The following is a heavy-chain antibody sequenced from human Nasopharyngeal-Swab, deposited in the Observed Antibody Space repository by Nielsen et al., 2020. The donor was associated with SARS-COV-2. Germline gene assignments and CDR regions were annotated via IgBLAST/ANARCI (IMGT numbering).Heavy chain of an antibody. CDR3: ARQDRFYYYLDV. J-gene: IGHJ6*03. V-gene: IGHV3-21*01. D-gene: IGHD3-3*01. Sequence: GESLKISCAASGFIFSTYAMHWVRQAPGKGLEWVSYINPSSGYIYYAESLKGRFTISRDNGKNSVYLQMNSLRADDTAVYFCARQDRFYYYLDVWGKGTTVTVSS. CDR1: GFIFSTYA. CDR2: INPSSGYI.